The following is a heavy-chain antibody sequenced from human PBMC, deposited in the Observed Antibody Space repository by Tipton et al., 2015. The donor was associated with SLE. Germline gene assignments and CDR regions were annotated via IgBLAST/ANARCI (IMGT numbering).Heavy chain of an antibody. Sequence: SLRLSCAASGFTFSSYEMNWVRQAPGKGLEWVSYISSSGSTIYYADSVKGRFTISRDNAKNSLYLQMNSLRAEDTAVYYCARQAYYDYMCGRWGSFDYWGQGTLVTVSS. D-gene: IGHD3-16*01. CDR3: ARQAYYDYMCGRWGSFDY. CDR2: ISSSGSTI. V-gene: IGHV3-48*03. J-gene: IGHJ4*02. CDR1: GFTFSSYE.